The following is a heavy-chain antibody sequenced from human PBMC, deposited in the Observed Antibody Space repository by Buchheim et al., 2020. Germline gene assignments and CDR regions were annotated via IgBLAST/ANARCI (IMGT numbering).Heavy chain of an antibody. J-gene: IGHJ6*02. D-gene: IGHD2-8*01. V-gene: IGHV1-46*01. CDR2: ISPSGGSP. CDR3: ARDSSSYCTNGVCPNYYYYGMDV. CDR1: GYTFTRYH. Sequence: QVQLVQSGAEVKKPGASVKVSCKASGYTFTRYHMHWVRQAPGQGLEWMGIISPSGGSPSYAQKFQGRVTITRDTSTSTGHMELSSLRSEDTAVYYCARDSSSYCTNGVCPNYYYYGMDVWGQGTT.